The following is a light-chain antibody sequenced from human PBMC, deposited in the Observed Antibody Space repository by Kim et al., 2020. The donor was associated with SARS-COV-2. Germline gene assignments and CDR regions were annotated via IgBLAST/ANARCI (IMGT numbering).Light chain of an antibody. CDR1: QDISNY. CDR3: QQYDNPYT. J-gene: IGKJ2*01. CDR2: DAS. V-gene: IGKV1-33*01. Sequence: DIQMTQSPSSLSASVGDRVTITCQASQDISNYLNWYQQKPGKAPKLLIYDASNLETGVPSRFSGSGSGTDFTFTISSLQPKDIATYYCQQYDNPYTFGQGTKLEIK.